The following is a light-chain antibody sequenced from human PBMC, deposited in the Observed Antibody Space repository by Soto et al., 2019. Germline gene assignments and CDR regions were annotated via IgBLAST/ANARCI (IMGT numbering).Light chain of an antibody. Sequence: EIVMTQSPATLSVSPGERATLSCRASQSVSSNLAWYQQKPGQAPRLLIYGASTRATGIPARFSGSGSGTESTLANTSRQSQDFAVYYCQQCNNWPLTVGGGTKVEIK. CDR3: QQCNNWPLT. J-gene: IGKJ4*01. CDR2: GAS. CDR1: QSVSSN. V-gene: IGKV3-15*01.